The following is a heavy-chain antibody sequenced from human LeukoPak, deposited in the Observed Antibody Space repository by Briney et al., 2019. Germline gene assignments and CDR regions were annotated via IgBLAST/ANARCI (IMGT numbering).Heavy chain of an antibody. V-gene: IGHV3-74*01. J-gene: IGHJ4*02. CDR1: SIRFADHW. CDR2: SDRDGVVR. Sequence: GSLRLSCVGSSIRFADHWMLWVRQVPGKPPAWVARSDRDGVVREYADSVKGRSTIPRDNARNTIHLEMNRLKVEDTAIYYCVASRWSGALDFWGQGSLVTVSS. D-gene: IGHD3-3*01. CDR3: VASRWSGALDF.